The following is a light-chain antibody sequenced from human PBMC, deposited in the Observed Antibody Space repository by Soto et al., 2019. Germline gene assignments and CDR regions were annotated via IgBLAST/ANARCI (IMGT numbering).Light chain of an antibody. CDR1: QSLLHNNGYNY. V-gene: IGKV2-28*01. Sequence: IVLTQSPLSLPVTPGEPASISCRSSQSLLHNNGYNYLDWYLQTPGQSPQLLIYSGSNRASGVPDRFSGSGSGADFTLKISRVQAEDVGVYYCMQTLETPRTFGPGTKVAIK. CDR3: MQTLETPRT. CDR2: SGS. J-gene: IGKJ3*01.